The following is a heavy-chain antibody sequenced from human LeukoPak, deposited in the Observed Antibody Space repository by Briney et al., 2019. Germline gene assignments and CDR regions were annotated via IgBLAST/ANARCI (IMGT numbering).Heavy chain of an antibody. CDR2: IIPIFGTA. J-gene: IGHJ6*03. Sequence: GASVKVSCKASGGTFSSYAISWVRQAPGQGLEWMGGIIPIFGTANYAQKFQGRVTITRNTSISTAYMELSSLRSEDTAVYYCARAGIMVRGVIIRSRHYYYMDVWGKGTTVTISS. D-gene: IGHD3-10*01. V-gene: IGHV1-69*05. CDR1: GGTFSSYA. CDR3: ARAGIMVRGVIIRSRHYYYMDV.